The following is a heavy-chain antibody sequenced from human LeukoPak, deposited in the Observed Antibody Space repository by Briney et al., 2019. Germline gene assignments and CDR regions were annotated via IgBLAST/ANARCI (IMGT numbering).Heavy chain of an antibody. Sequence: PGGSLRLSCAASGFTFSSYAMHWVRQAPGKGLEYVSAISSNGGSTYYANSVKGRFTISRDNSKNTLYLQMGSLRAEDMAVYYCAKGRDGYNFYYYYGMDVWGQGTTVTVSS. CDR3: AKGRDGYNFYYYYGMDV. V-gene: IGHV3-64*01. D-gene: IGHD5-24*01. CDR2: ISSNGGST. J-gene: IGHJ6*02. CDR1: GFTFSSYA.